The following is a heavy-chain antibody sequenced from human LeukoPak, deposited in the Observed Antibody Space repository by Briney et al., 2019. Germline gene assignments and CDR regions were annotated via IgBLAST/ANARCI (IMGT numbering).Heavy chain of an antibody. CDR3: ASRGGVTQENDYYYFAMDV. CDR1: GGTLSTYA. J-gene: IGHJ6*02. V-gene: IGHV1-69*13. D-gene: IGHD2-21*02. CDR2: VIPMFGTV. Sequence: GASVEVSCKPSGGTLSTYAISWVRQAPGQGPQWMGGVIPMFGTVRYAQKFQSRVTITADDSTSTAYMELSSLRFEDTAVYYCASRGGVTQENDYYYFAMDVWGQGTTVTVSS.